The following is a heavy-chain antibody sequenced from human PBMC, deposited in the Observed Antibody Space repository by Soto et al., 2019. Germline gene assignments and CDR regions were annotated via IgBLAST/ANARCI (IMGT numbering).Heavy chain of an antibody. CDR1: GGSISSSSYY. Sequence: SETLSLTCTVSGGSISSSSYYWAWIRQPPGKGLEWIGSIYYSGSTYYNPSLKSRVTISVDTSKSQFSLKLSSVTAADTAVFYCARLSYDSRGYYYVGWFDPWGQGTLVTVS. D-gene: IGHD3-22*01. J-gene: IGHJ5*02. CDR2: IYYSGST. CDR3: ARLSYDSRGYYYVGWFDP. V-gene: IGHV4-39*01.